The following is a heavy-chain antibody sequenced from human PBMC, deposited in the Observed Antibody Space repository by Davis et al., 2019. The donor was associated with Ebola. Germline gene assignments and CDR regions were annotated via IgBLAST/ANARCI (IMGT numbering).Heavy chain of an antibody. V-gene: IGHV4-61*08. CDR2: IYYSGST. Sequence: MPSETLSLTCTVSGGSVSSGGYYWNWIRQPPGKGLEWIGYIYYSGSTDYSPSLRGRVTISLDTSKNQFSLRLSSVTAADTAVYYCAKSTMIVGDWDFDYWGQGTLVTVSS. D-gene: IGHD3-22*01. J-gene: IGHJ4*02. CDR1: GGSVSSGGYY. CDR3: AKSTMIVGDWDFDY.